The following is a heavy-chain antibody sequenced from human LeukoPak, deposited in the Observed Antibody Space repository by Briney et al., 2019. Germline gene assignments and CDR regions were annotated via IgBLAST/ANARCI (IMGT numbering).Heavy chain of an antibody. CDR2: IRYDGNDQ. Sequence: GGSLRLSCAAPGFAFSTHGMHWVRQAPGKGLEWVAFIRYDGNDQDYADSVKGRFTISRDNSKNTLYLQMINLRPEDAAVYYCAKKRYSGSDFRWSYYYYMDVWGQGTTVTVSS. CDR1: GFAFSTHG. J-gene: IGHJ6*03. CDR3: AKKRYSGSDFRWSYYYYMDV. V-gene: IGHV3-30*02. D-gene: IGHD5-12*01.